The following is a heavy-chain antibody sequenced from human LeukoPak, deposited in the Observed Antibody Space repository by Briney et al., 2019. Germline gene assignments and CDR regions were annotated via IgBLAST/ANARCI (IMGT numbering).Heavy chain of an antibody. Sequence: SQTLSLTCAISGDSVSSNSAAWNWIRQSPSRGLEWLGRTYYRSKWYNDYAVSMKSRITINPDTSMNQFSLHLNSVTPEDTAVYYCASQAVAGPTDAFDIWGQGTMVTLSS. CDR1: GDSVSSNSAA. J-gene: IGHJ3*02. V-gene: IGHV6-1*01. D-gene: IGHD6-19*01. CDR3: ASQAVAGPTDAFDI. CDR2: TYYRSKWYN.